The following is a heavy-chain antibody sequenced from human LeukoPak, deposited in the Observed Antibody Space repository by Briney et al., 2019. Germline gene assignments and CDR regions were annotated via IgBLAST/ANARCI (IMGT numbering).Heavy chain of an antibody. CDR1: GGSISSSSYY. Sequence: PSGTLSLTCTVSGGSISSSSYYWGWIRQPPGKGLEWIGSIYYSGSTYYNPSLKSRVTISVDTSKNQFSLKLSSVTAADTAVYYCARSLPFGVAKASDWFDPWGQGTLVTVSS. CDR2: IYYSGST. CDR3: ARSLPFGVAKASDWFDP. V-gene: IGHV4-39*01. J-gene: IGHJ5*02. D-gene: IGHD3-3*01.